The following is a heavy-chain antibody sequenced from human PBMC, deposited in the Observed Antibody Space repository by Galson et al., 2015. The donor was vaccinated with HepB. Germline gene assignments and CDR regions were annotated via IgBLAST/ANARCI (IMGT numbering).Heavy chain of an antibody. CDR1: GFTFSSYA. D-gene: IGHD6-19*01. CDR3: AREGMAGTLDY. V-gene: IGHV3-30-3*01. Sequence: SLRLSCAASGFTFSSYAMHWVRQAPGKGLQWVAIIPYDGSYKYYADSVKGRFTISRDNSKNTLYLQMSSLRAEDTAVYYCAREGMAGTLDYWGQGTLITGSS. CDR2: IPYDGSYK. J-gene: IGHJ4*02.